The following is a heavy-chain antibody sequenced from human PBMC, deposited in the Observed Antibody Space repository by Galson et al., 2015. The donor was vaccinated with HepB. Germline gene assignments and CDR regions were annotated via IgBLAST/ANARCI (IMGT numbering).Heavy chain of an antibody. CDR1: GFTFSSYA. J-gene: IGHJ6*02. D-gene: IGHD6-19*01. CDR3: AKGKSSGWYYYYYGMDV. Sequence: SLRLSCAASGFTFSSYAMSWVRQAPGKGLEWVSAISGSGGSTYYADSVKGRFTISRDNSKNTLYLQMNSLRAEDTAVYYCAKGKSSGWYYYYYGMDVWGQGTTVTVSS. V-gene: IGHV3-23*01. CDR2: ISGSGGST.